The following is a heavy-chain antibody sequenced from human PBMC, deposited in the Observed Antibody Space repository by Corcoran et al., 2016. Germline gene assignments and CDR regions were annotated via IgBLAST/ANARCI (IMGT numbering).Heavy chain of an antibody. Sequence: QVQLQQSGPGLVKPSQTLSLTCAISGDSVSSNSAAWNWIRQSPSRGLEWLGRTYYRSKWYNDYAVSVKSRITINPDTSKNHFSLQLNFVTPDDTAVYYCARDLETHYDYVWGSYRPPHDAFYIWGQGTKVTVSS. CDR1: GDSVSSNSAA. CDR3: ARDLETHYDYVWGSYRPPHDAFYI. V-gene: IGHV6-1*01. D-gene: IGHD3-16*02. J-gene: IGHJ3*02. CDR2: TYYRSKWYN.